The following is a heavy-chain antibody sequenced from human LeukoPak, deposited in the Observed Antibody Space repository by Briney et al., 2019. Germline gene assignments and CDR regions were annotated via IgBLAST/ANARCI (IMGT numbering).Heavy chain of an antibody. CDR2: ISAYSGNT. CDR3: ARDLSCSGGSCYFGFDYYYGMDV. V-gene: IGHV1-18*01. CDR1: GYTFTSYG. J-gene: IGHJ6*02. D-gene: IGHD2-15*01. Sequence: VASVKVSCKASGYTFTSYGISWVRQAPGQGLEWMGWISAYSGNTNYAQKLQGRVTMTTDTSTSTAYMELRSLRSDDTAVYYCARDLSCSGGSCYFGFDYYYGMDVWGQGTTVTVSS.